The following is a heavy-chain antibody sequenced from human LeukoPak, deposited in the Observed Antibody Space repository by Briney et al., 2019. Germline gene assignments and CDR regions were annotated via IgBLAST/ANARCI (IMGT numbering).Heavy chain of an antibody. CDR3: TREDNWYFDL. V-gene: IGHV3-11*05. CDR1: GFTFSDYY. Sequence: PGGSLRLSCAASGFTFSDYYMTWIRQAPGKGLEWLSYISTGSTYTNYANSVKGRFTISRDNAENSLYLQLNSLRAEDTAVYYCTREDNWYFDLWGRGTLVTVSS. CDR2: ISTGSTYT. J-gene: IGHJ2*01.